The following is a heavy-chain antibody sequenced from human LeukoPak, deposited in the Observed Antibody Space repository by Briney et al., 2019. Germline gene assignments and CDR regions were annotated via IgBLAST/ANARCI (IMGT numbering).Heavy chain of an antibody. CDR3: ARATGYYDSSGYYPANDAFDI. D-gene: IGHD3-22*01. V-gene: IGHV3-53*01. CDR2: LYSGGNT. J-gene: IGHJ3*02. Sequence: GGSLRLSCAASGFSVSNNYLSWVRQAPGKGLERVSVLYSGGNTYYADSVQGRFTVSRDNSKNTLYLQMNGLRVEDTAVYYCARATGYYDSSGYYPANDAFDIWGQGTMVTVSS. CDR1: GFSVSNNY.